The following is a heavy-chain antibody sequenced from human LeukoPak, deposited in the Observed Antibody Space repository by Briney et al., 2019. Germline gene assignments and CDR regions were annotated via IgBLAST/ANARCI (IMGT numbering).Heavy chain of an antibody. V-gene: IGHV1-2*02. CDR2: IYPNSGGT. Sequence: ASVKVSCKASGYIFTGYHIHWVRQAPGQGVEWMGWIYPNSGGTNYAQKFQGRVTMTRDTSTSTVYMELSELTSDDTAVYYCARNQTGDPADYWGQGTVVTVSS. D-gene: IGHD7-27*01. CDR1: GYIFTGYH. CDR3: ARNQTGDPADY. J-gene: IGHJ4*02.